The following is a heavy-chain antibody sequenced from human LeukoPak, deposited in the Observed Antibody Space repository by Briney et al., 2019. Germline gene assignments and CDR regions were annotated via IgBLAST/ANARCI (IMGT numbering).Heavy chain of an antibody. V-gene: IGHV1-69*04. Sequence: GASVKVSCKASGGTFSSYAISWVRQAPGQGLEWMGRIIPILGIANYAQKFQGRVTITADKSTSTAYMELSSLRSEDTAVYYCARDLGYGGNHPFDYWGQGTLVTVSS. CDR2: IIPILGIA. D-gene: IGHD4-23*01. CDR3: ARDLGYGGNHPFDY. J-gene: IGHJ4*02. CDR1: GGTFSSYA.